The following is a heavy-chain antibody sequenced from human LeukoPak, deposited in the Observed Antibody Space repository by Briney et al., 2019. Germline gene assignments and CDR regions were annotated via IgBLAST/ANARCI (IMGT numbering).Heavy chain of an antibody. V-gene: IGHV4-4*02. CDR1: GGSISSSNW. D-gene: IGHD3-22*01. CDR2: IYHSGST. J-gene: IGHJ4*02. CDR3: ARVGGYYYDSSGHFDY. Sequence: SETLSLTCAVSGGSISSSNWWSWVRQPPGKGLEWIGEIYHSGSTNYNPSLKSRVTISVDKSKNQFSLKLSSVTAADTAVYYCARVGGYYYDSSGHFDYWGQGTLVTVSS.